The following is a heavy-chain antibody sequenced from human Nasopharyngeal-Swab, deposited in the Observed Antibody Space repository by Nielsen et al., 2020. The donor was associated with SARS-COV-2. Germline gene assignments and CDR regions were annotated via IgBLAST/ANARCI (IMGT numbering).Heavy chain of an antibody. Sequence: VRQAPGKGLEWVANIKQDGSEKYYVDSVKGRFTISRDNAKNSLYLQMNSLRAEDTAVYYCAKDKPVVPAAFVPNAFDIWGQGTMVTVSS. J-gene: IGHJ3*02. CDR3: AKDKPVVPAAFVPNAFDI. V-gene: IGHV3-7*01. CDR2: IKQDGSEK. D-gene: IGHD2-2*01.